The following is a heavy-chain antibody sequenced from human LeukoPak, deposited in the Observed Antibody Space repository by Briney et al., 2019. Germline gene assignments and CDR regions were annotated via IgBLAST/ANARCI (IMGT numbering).Heavy chain of an antibody. J-gene: IGHJ4*02. CDR1: GYTFASYY. CDR2: INPSGGST. Sequence: RASVKVSCKASGYTFASYYMHWVRQAPGQGLEWMGIINPSGGSTSYAQKFQGRVTMTRDTSTSTVYMELSSLRSEDTAVYYCARDSGEAYYFDYWGQGTLVTVSS. V-gene: IGHV1-46*01. D-gene: IGHD3-10*01. CDR3: ARDSGEAYYFDY.